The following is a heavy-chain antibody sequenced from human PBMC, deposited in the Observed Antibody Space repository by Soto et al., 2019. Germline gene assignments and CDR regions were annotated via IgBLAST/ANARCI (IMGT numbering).Heavy chain of an antibody. J-gene: IGHJ5*01. D-gene: IGHD2-2*01. CDR2: IKSKTDGGST. V-gene: IGHV3-15*05. Sequence: LGRTASGVPLCNSGVGWARQAQGKGLEWVGRIKSKTDGGSTYYADSVKGRFTVSRDNSKDTVYLQMNNLRPEDTGVYYCAMDLQDLATFLYHGFD. CDR3: AMDLQDLATFLYHGFD. CDR1: GVPLCNSG.